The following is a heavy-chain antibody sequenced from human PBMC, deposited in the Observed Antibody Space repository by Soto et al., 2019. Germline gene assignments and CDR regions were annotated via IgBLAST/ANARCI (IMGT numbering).Heavy chain of an antibody. D-gene: IGHD3-10*01. V-gene: IGHV4-34*01. CDR3: ASNVLLWFGDAFDI. J-gene: IGHJ3*02. CDR2: INHSGST. Sequence: QVQLQQWGAGLLKPSETLSLTCAVYGGSFSGYYWSWIRQPPGKGLEWIGEINHSGSTNYNPSRLSRVTITVDTSKNQFSLTLSSVTAADTAVYYCASNVLLWFGDAFDIWGQGTMVTVSS. CDR1: GGSFSGYY.